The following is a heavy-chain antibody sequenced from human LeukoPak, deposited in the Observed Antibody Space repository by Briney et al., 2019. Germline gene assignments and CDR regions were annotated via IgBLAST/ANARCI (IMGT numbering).Heavy chain of an antibody. CDR3: AKGGYFEDYYGMDV. D-gene: IGHD3-9*01. Sequence: PGRSLRLSCAASGFTFSSYGMHWVRQAPGKGLEWVAVISYDGSNKYYADSVKGRFTISRDNSKNTLYLQMNSLRAEDTAVYYCAKGGYFEDYYGMDVWGQGTTVTVSS. V-gene: IGHV3-30*18. CDR2: ISYDGSNK. CDR1: GFTFSSYG. J-gene: IGHJ6*02.